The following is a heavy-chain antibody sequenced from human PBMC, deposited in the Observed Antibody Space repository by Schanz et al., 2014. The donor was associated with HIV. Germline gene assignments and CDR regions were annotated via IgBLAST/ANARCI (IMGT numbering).Heavy chain of an antibody. D-gene: IGHD2-2*01. CDR2: KSHDGSNK. CDR1: GGTFSAHA. V-gene: IGHV3-30*03. CDR3: ARSQKGTSCCSPLDF. J-gene: IGHJ4*02. Sequence: QVQLVESGGGVVQPGRSLRLSCAASGGTFSAHAFHWVRQAPGRGLEWVALKSHDGSNKYYADSVKGRFTVSRDNSKNRVFLQMNSLSTEDAAVYHCARSQKGTSCCSPLDFWGQGTPVTV.